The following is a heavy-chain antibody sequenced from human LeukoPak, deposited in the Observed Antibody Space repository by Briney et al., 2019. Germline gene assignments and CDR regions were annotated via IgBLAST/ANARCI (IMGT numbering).Heavy chain of an antibody. Sequence: GGSLRLSCAASGFAVSSNYMSWVRQAPGKGLEWVSVIYSGGSTYYADSVKGRFTISRHNSKNTLYLQMNSLRAEDTAVYYCARELQLRSPYAFDIWGQGTMVTVSS. J-gene: IGHJ3*02. CDR3: ARELQLRSPYAFDI. D-gene: IGHD5-18*01. CDR1: GFAVSSNY. V-gene: IGHV3-53*04. CDR2: IYSGGST.